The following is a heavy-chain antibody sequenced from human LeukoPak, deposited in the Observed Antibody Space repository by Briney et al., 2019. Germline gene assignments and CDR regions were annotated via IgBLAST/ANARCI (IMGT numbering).Heavy chain of an antibody. Sequence: GGSLRLSCAASGFTFSNAWMTWVRQAPGKGLEWVGCIKRKPGGGTTDYAAPVKGRLTISRDDSKNTLYLQMNSLKTEDSAVYYCTTDCSGPWCYGDGAFDIWGQGTMVTVSS. D-gene: IGHD2-2*01. J-gene: IGHJ3*02. CDR2: IKRKPGGGTT. CDR1: GFTFSNAW. CDR3: TTDCSGPWCYGDGAFDI. V-gene: IGHV3-15*01.